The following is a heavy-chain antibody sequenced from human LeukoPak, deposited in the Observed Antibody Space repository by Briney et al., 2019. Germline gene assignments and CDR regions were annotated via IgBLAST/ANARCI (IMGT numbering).Heavy chain of an antibody. D-gene: IGHD3-3*01. CDR3: ARDSNYDFWSGYQYPSDY. CDR1: GFTLSSYW. Sequence: PGGSLRLSCAASGFTLSSYWMSWVRQAPGKGLEWVANIKYDGSEKYYVDSVKGRFTISRDNAKNSLYLQMNSLRAEDTAVYYCARDSNYDFWSGYQYPSDYWGQGTLVTVSS. J-gene: IGHJ4*02. V-gene: IGHV3-7*01. CDR2: IKYDGSEK.